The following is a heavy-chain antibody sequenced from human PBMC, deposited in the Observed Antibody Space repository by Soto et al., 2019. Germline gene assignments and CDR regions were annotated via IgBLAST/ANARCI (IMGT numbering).Heavy chain of an antibody. CDR3: AILRGYLDY. D-gene: IGHD2-15*01. CDR1: GGSISSSSYY. J-gene: IGHJ4*02. Sequence: WETLSLTCTVSGGSISSSSYYWGWIRQPPGKGLEWIASIYYSGSTYYNPSLESRVTISVDTSKNQFSLKLSSVTAADTAVYYCAILRGYLDYWGQGTLVTVSS. V-gene: IGHV4-39*01. CDR2: IYYSGST.